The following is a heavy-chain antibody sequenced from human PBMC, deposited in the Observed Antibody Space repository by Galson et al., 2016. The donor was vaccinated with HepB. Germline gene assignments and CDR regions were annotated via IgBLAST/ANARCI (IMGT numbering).Heavy chain of an antibody. D-gene: IGHD2-21*01. J-gene: IGHJ5*02. CDR3: ATRVRVRGDWFDP. Sequence: SVKVSCKVSGHTLSDIAIYWVRQAPGKGLEWMGGFDPEDGEAVYAQKFQGRITMTEDTSTDTAYMDLSSLRSEDTAIYYCATRVRVRGDWFDPWGQGTLVTVSS. CDR1: GHTLSDIA. CDR2: FDPEDGEA. V-gene: IGHV1-24*01.